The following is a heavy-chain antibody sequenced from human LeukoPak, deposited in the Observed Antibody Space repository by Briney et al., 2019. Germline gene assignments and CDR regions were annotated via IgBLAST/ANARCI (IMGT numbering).Heavy chain of an antibody. V-gene: IGHV1-18*01. CDR3: ARDHDALYYFDY. J-gene: IGHJ4*02. CDR2: ISAYNGNT. CDR1: GYTFTCYG. D-gene: IGHD3-16*01. Sequence: ASVKVSCKASGYTFTCYGISWVRQAPGQGLEWMGWISAYNGNTNYAQKLQGRVTMTTDTSTSTAYMELRSLRSDDTAVYYCARDHDALYYFDYWGQGTLVTVSS.